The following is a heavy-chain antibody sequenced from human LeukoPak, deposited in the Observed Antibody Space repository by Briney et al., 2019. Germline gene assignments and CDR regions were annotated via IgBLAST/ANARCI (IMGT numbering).Heavy chain of an antibody. J-gene: IGHJ4*02. CDR3: AKDQVANYYGSGSHLEGYYFDS. V-gene: IGHV3-23*01. D-gene: IGHD3-10*01. CDR1: GFTFSSYA. CDR2: ISGSGGST. Sequence: SGGSLRLSCAASGFTFSSYAMSWVRQAPGKGLEWVSAISGSGGSTYYADSVKGRFTISRDNSKNTLYLQMNSLRAEDTAVYYCAKDQVANYYGSGSHLEGYYFDSWGQGTLVTVSS.